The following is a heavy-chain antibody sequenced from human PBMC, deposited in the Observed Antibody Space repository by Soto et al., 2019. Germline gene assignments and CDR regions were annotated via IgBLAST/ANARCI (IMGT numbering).Heavy chain of an antibody. Sequence: GGSLRLSCAASGFTFDDYAMHWVRQAPGKGLEWVSGISWNSGSIGYADSVKGRFTISRDNAKNSLYLQMNSLRAEDTALYYCAKDMGSRVAARLGYYMDVWGKGTTVTVSS. V-gene: IGHV3-9*01. CDR1: GFTFDDYA. D-gene: IGHD6-6*01. CDR3: AKDMGSRVAARLGYYMDV. CDR2: ISWNSGSI. J-gene: IGHJ6*03.